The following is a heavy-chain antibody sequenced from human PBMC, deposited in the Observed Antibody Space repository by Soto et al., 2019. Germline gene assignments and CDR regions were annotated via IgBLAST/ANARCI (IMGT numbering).Heavy chain of an antibody. D-gene: IGHD4-4*01. Sequence: QVQLVQSGGEVKKPGASVRVSCKTSGYTFINFGVTWVRQAPGQGLEWVGKIRGYNGDTNYAPKLQGRVTMTTDTSTSTAYLELRTLRSDDTAVSYCARGRHRNPDYWGQGTLVTVTS. V-gene: IGHV1-18*04. CDR1: GYTFINFG. CDR2: IRGYNGDT. CDR3: ARGRHRNPDY. J-gene: IGHJ4*02.